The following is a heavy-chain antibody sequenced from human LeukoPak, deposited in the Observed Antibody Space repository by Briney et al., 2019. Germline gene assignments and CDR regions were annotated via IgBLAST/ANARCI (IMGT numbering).Heavy chain of an antibody. V-gene: IGHV3-33*01. CDR1: GFTFSSYG. D-gene: IGHD5-24*01. CDR3: ARDGYNSGHGYFDY. CDR2: IWYDGSNK. Sequence: PGRSLRLSCAASGFTFSSYGMHWVRQAPGKGLEWVAVIWYDGSNKYYADSVKGRFTISRDNSMNTLYLQMNSLRAEDTAVYYCARDGYNSGHGYFDYWGQGTLVTVSS. J-gene: IGHJ4*02.